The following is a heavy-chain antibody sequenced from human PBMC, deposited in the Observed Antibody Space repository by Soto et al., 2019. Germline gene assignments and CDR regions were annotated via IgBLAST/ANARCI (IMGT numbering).Heavy chain of an antibody. J-gene: IGHJ4*02. CDR3: ARHVYYDVLKKNY. D-gene: IGHD3-9*01. CDR1: ANYW. V-gene: IGHV5-51*01. Sequence: ANYWIGWVRQMPGKGLEWMGIIYPGNSDTRYSPSFQGQVTISADTSISTAYLEWSSLKASDTAIYYCARHVYYDVLKKNYWGQGTLVTVSS. CDR2: IYPGNSDT.